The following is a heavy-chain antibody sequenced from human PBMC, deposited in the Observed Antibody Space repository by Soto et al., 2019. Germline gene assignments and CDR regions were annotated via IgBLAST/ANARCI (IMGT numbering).Heavy chain of an antibody. V-gene: IGHV3-33*01. CDR2: IWYDGSNK. CDR1: GFTFSTYG. J-gene: IGHJ4*02. Sequence: QVQLVESGGGVVQSGRSLRLSCAASGFTFSTYGMHWVRQAPGKGLECVAAIWYDGSNKYYADSVKGRFTISRDNSKKTLYLQMNSLRAEDTAVYYCARGDYDSPFDYWGQGTLVTVSS. D-gene: IGHD3-3*01. CDR3: ARGDYDSPFDY.